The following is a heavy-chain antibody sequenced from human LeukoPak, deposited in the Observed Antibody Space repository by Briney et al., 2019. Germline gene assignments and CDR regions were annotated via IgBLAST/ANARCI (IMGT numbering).Heavy chain of an antibody. CDR1: GFTFSSYG. J-gene: IGHJ4*02. CDR2: ISYDGSNK. Sequence: GGSLRLSCAASGFTFSSYGMHWVRQAPGKGLEWVAVISYDGSNKYYAASVKGRFTISRDNSKNTLYLQMNSLRAEDTAVYYCAKTRIQLWQYFDYWGQGTLVTVSS. CDR3: AKTRIQLWQYFDY. V-gene: IGHV3-30*18. D-gene: IGHD5-18*01.